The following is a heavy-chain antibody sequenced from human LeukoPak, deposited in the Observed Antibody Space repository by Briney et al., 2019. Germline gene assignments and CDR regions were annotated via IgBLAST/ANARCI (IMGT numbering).Heavy chain of an antibody. J-gene: IGHJ3*02. CDR3: ARDSPMIVVASDAFDI. V-gene: IGHV1-18*01. D-gene: IGHD3-22*01. CDR1: GYTFSSYG. CDR2: ISAYNGNT. Sequence: ASVKVSCKASGYTFSSYGISWVRQAPGPGLEWMGWISAYNGNTNYARNLEGRVTMTTDTSTSTAYMELRSLKSDDTAVYYCARDSPMIVVASDAFDIWGQGTMVTVSS.